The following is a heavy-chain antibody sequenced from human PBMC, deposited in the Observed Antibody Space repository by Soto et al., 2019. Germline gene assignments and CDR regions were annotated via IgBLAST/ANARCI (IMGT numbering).Heavy chain of an antibody. V-gene: IGHV1-18*01. CDR1: VWGFCVYG. D-gene: IGHD6-13*01. CDR3: ARDDFRLVAGGVFDC. Sequence: SVQVSWTDSVWGFCVYGVSWVRQAPGQGLEWMGWISPYNGDTNYAQNLQGRVTMTTDTSTTTAYIELRSLRADDTAMYYCARDDFRLVAGGVFDCGG. J-gene: IGHJ4*01. CDR2: ISPYNGDT.